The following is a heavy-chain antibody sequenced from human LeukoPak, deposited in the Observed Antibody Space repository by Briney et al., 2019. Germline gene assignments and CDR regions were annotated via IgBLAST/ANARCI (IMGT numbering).Heavy chain of an antibody. D-gene: IGHD2-15*01. Sequence: TSETLSLTCIVSGYSIISDYFWGWVRQPPGKGPEWIGSIFHSGDVYYNPSLKSRVTLSVDPSKNRFSLKLTSVTAADTAIYYCARVVASTSIDSWGQGTLVTVSS. CDR1: GYSIISDYF. CDR3: ARVVASTSIDS. CDR2: IFHSGDV. V-gene: IGHV4-38-2*02. J-gene: IGHJ4*02.